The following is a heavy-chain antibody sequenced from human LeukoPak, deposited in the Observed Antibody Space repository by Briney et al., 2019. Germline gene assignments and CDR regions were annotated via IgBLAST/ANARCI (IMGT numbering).Heavy chain of an antibody. V-gene: IGHV3-30*02. J-gene: IGHJ5*02. Sequence: GGSLRLSCAASGFTFSTYGMQWVRQAPGKGLEWVAFIRYDGSNKYYTDSVKGRFTISRDNSKNTLYLQMNSLRAEDTAVYYCARDLVHCSSTSCYGNWFDPWGQGTLVTVSS. D-gene: IGHD2-2*01. CDR1: GFTFSTYG. CDR2: IRYDGSNK. CDR3: ARDLVHCSSTSCYGNWFDP.